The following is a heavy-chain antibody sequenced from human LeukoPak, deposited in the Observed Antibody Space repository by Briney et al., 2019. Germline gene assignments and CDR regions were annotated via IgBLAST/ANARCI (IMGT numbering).Heavy chain of an antibody. V-gene: IGHV1-2*06. Sequence: GASXXVXXKASGYTFTGYYMHWVRQAPGQGLEWMGRINPNSGGTNYAQKFQGRVTMTRDTSISTAYMELSRLRSDDTAVYYCASYGSSGYYYTYWGQGTLVTVSS. D-gene: IGHD3-22*01. CDR3: ASYGSSGYYYTY. J-gene: IGHJ4*02. CDR1: GYTFTGYY. CDR2: INPNSGGT.